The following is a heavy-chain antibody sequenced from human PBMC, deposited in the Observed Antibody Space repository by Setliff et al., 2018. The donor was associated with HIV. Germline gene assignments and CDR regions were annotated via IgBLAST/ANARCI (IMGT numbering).Heavy chain of an antibody. Sequence: ASVKVSCKASGGTLSNDPITWVRQAPGQGLEWMAWISTYNGNTNYAPQFQGRVSVTTDTATSTVHMELRSLRSDDTAMYYCARDMDYSNPDYWGQGTLVTVSS. V-gene: IGHV1-18*01. J-gene: IGHJ4*02. CDR2: ISTYNGNT. CDR1: GGTLSNDP. CDR3: ARDMDYSNPDY. D-gene: IGHD4-4*01.